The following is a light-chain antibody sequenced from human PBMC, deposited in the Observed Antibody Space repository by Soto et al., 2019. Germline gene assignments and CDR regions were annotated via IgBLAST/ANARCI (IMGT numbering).Light chain of an antibody. J-gene: IGLJ3*02. CDR1: SSDVGGYNY. V-gene: IGLV2-14*01. CDR2: EVR. Sequence: QSVLTQPASVSGSPGQSITISCTGTSSDVGGYNYVSWYQLHPGKAPKLIIYEVRNRPSGVSNRFSGSKSGNTASLTISDLQADDEAAYYCCSYTTSTTWVFGGGTKVTVL. CDR3: CSYTTSTTWV.